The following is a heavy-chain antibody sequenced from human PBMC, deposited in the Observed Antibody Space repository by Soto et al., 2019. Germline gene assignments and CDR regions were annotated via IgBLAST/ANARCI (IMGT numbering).Heavy chain of an antibody. V-gene: IGHV3-74*01. CDR2: IRGDGGYT. D-gene: IGHD4-17*01. J-gene: IGHJ4*02. Sequence: GGSLRLSCAASGFTFSSYWMHWVRQAPGKGLVHVSRIRGDGGYTNHAESVKGRFTISRDNAKNTLYLQMNSLRVEDTAVYYCGRDHYGFNSIDYWGQGTLVTVSS. CDR3: GRDHYGFNSIDY. CDR1: GFTFSSYW.